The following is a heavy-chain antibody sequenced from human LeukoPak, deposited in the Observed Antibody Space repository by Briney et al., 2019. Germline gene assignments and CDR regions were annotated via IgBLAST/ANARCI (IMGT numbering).Heavy chain of an antibody. V-gene: IGHV4-59*02. CDR3: ARVNGIGELSEFSFDY. CDR2: VSYSGST. Sequence: PSETLSLTCTVSGGSVINYYWSWIRQPPGKGLEWIGYVSYSGSTNYNPSLKSRVTISVDTSKNQFSLKLSSVTAADTAVYYCARVNGIGELSEFSFDYWGQGTLVTVSS. CDR1: GGSVINYY. D-gene: IGHD3-10*01. J-gene: IGHJ4*02.